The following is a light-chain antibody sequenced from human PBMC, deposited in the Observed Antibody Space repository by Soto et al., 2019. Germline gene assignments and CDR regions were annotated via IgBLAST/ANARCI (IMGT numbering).Light chain of an antibody. Sequence: EIVLTQSPGTLSLSPGERATLSCRASQSVSSSYLAWYQQKPCQAPRLLIYGASSRATGIPDRFSGSGSGTVFTLTISRLEPEDFALYYCQQYGNPPRYTFCQGTKLEIK. V-gene: IGKV3-20*01. J-gene: IGKJ2*01. CDR1: QSVSSSY. CDR2: GAS. CDR3: QQYGNPPRYT.